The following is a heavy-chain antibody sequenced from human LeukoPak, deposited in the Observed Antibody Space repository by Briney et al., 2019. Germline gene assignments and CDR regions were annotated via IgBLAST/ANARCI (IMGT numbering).Heavy chain of an antibody. CDR1: GYTFTGYY. D-gene: IGHD6-6*01. Sequence: ASVKVSCKASGYTFTGYYMHWVRQAPGQGLEWMGRINRNSGGTNYSQKFQGRVTMTRDTSISTAYVELSRLRSDDTAVYYCARVVRLVAAPPGYYYYMDVWGKGTTVTVSS. CDR3: ARVVRLVAAPPGYYYYMDV. CDR2: INRNSGGT. J-gene: IGHJ6*03. V-gene: IGHV1-2*06.